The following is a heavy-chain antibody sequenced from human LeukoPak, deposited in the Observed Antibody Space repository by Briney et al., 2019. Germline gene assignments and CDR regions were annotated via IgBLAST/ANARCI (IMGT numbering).Heavy chain of an antibody. D-gene: IGHD6-13*01. CDR1: GFTFSSYA. J-gene: IGHJ6*02. Sequence: GGSLRLSCAASGFTFSSYAMTWVRQAPGKGLEWLSVISGSGGTTYYADSVKGRFTISRDNSKNTMYLQMNNLRAEDTAIYYCASSRWGYYYYAMDVWGQGTTVTVSS. V-gene: IGHV3-23*01. CDR2: ISGSGGTT. CDR3: ASSRWGYYYYAMDV.